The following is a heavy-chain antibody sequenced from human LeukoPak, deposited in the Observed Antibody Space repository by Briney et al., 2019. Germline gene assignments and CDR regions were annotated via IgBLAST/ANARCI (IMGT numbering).Heavy chain of an antibody. V-gene: IGHV4-59*12. J-gene: IGHJ4*02. CDR2: IFYMGST. D-gene: IGHD3-22*01. CDR1: GGSLSSYY. CDR3: ARGPDYDSSGYYPYFDY. Sequence: SETLSLTCTVSGGSLSSYYWSWIRQSPGKGLEWIGYIFYMGSTNYNPSLKSRVTISVDKSNNQFSLKLSSVTAADTAVYYCARGPDYDSSGYYPYFDYWGQGTLVTVSS.